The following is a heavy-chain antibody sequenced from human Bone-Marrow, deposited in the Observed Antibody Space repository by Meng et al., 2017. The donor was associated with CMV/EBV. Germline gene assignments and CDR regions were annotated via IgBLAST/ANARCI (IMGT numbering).Heavy chain of an antibody. CDR3: ASHDYSNYYYYYGMDV. D-gene: IGHD4-11*01. J-gene: IGHJ6*02. Sequence: ASVKVSCKASGYTFTGYYMHWVRQAPGQGREWMGWINPNSGGTNYAQKFQGRVTTTTDESTSTAYMELSSLRSEDTAVYYCASHDYSNYYYYYGMDVWGQGTTVTVSS. CDR1: GYTFTGYY. V-gene: IGHV1-2*02. CDR2: INPNSGGT.